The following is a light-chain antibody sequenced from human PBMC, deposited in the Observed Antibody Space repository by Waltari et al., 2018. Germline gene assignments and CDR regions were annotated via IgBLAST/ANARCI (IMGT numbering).Light chain of an antibody. J-gene: IGKJ1*01. CDR2: CAS. CDR3: HQYCTIQT. CDR1: QSVLYTSYNKNC. V-gene: IGKV4-1*01. Sequence: DIVMTQSPDSLPVSLGERATINCKSSQSVLYTSYNKNCLAWYHQKSGPPPRVLLYCASTREVGVACRSNGCVSGTDFTLTINSLQAEDAAVYFWHQYCTIQTFVQGSRVEIK.